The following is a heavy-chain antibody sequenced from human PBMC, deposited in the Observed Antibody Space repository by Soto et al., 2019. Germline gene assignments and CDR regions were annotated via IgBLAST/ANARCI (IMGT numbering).Heavy chain of an antibody. J-gene: IGHJ4*02. CDR1: GYSFTSYW. D-gene: IGHD3-10*01. Sequence: GESLKISCKGSGYSFTSYWIGWVRQMPGKGLEWMGIIYPGDSDTRYSPSFQGQVTISADKSISTAYLQWSSLKASDTAMYYCARSYFYGSGTYYKTLLYWAQGTLVTVSS. V-gene: IGHV5-51*01. CDR3: ARSYFYGSGTYYKTLLY. CDR2: IYPGDSDT.